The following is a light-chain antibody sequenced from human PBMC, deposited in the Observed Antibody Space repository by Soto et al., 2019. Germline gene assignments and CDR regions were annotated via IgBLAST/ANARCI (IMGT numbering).Light chain of an antibody. Sequence: QSALTQPASVSGSPGQSITISCTGTSSDVGGYNYVSWYQQHPGKAPKLMIYEVSNRPSGVSNRFSGSKSGNTASLTISGLQAEDEADYYCSSYTSSSTLFCGGTKLTV. V-gene: IGLV2-14*01. CDR3: SSYTSSSTL. CDR1: SSDVGGYNY. J-gene: IGLJ2*01. CDR2: EVS.